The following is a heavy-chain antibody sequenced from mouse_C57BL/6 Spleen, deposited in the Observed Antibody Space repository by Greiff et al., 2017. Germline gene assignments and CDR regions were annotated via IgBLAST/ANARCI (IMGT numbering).Heavy chain of an antibody. D-gene: IGHD3-3*01. V-gene: IGHV1-19*01. Sequence: VQLQQSGPVLVKPGASVKMSCKASGYTFTDYYMNWVKQSHGKSLEWIGVINPYNGGTSYNQKFKGKATLTVDKSSSTAYMEPNSLTSEDSALYYCARSRAVCLFGYWGHGTTRSVSS. J-gene: IGHJ2*01. CDR2: INPYNGGT. CDR3: ARSRAVCLFGY. CDR1: GYTFTDYY.